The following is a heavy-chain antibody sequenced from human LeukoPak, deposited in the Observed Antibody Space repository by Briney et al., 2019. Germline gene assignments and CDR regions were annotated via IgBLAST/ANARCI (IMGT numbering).Heavy chain of an antibody. CDR2: IYYSGST. J-gene: IGHJ6*03. D-gene: IGHD3-16*01. V-gene: IGHV4-39*07. CDR3: ARETSQKGAHYMDV. CDR1: GGSITTSSYY. Sequence: PSETLSLTCTVSGGSITTSSYYWGWIRQPPGKGLEWIGSIYYSGSTYYNPSLKSRVTISVDTSKNQFSLKLSSVTAADTAVYYCARETSQKGAHYMDVWGKGTTITISS.